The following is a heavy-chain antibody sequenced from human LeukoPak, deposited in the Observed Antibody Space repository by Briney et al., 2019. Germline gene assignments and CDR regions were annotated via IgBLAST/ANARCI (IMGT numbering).Heavy chain of an antibody. CDR2: ITSPVGRI. CDR1: GXTFSTYS. V-gene: IGHV3-21*01. Sequence: PGGSLRLSCAASGXTFSTYSVNWVRQAPGKGLEWVSSITSPVGRIYYADSLKGRITISRDNARSTLYLQMNSLRAEDTAVYYCATDGRSSGWYGFDYWGQGILVTVSS. CDR3: ATDGRSSGWYGFDY. J-gene: IGHJ4*02. D-gene: IGHD6-19*01.